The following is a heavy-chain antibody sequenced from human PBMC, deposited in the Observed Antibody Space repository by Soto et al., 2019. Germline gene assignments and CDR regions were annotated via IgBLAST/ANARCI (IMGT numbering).Heavy chain of an antibody. D-gene: IGHD3-22*01. Sequence: EVQLVESGGGLIQPGGSLRLSCAASGFTVSSNYMSWVRQAPGKGLERVSVIYSGGSTYYADSVKGRFTISRDNSKNTLYLQMNSPRAEDTAVYYCASGYDSSGYPRLYYFDYWGQGTLVTVSS. CDR2: IYSGGST. V-gene: IGHV3-53*01. CDR3: ASGYDSSGYPRLYYFDY. J-gene: IGHJ4*02. CDR1: GFTVSSNY.